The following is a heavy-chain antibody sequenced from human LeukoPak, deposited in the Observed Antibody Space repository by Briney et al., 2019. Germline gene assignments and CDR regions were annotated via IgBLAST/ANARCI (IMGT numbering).Heavy chain of an antibody. CDR2: INHSGST. Sequence: SETLSLTCAVYGGSFSGYYWSWIRQPPGKGLEWIGEINHSGSTNYSPSLKSRVTISVDTSKNQFSLKLSSVTAADTAVYYCARGRTHDSSGYYGDFDYWGQGTLVTVSS. D-gene: IGHD3-22*01. CDR3: ARGRTHDSSGYYGDFDY. J-gene: IGHJ4*02. CDR1: GGSFSGYY. V-gene: IGHV4-34*01.